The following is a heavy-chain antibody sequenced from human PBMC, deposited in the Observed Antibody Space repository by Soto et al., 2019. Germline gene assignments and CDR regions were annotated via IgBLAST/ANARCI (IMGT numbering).Heavy chain of an antibody. Sequence: QVQLVQSGAEVKKPGASVKVSCKASGYSFTDYYLHWVRQAPGQGLEYLGWNNPKSGGTSYPQKFQGRVTMTRATSINTAYMELSRLRSDDTALYFCARDVAGDDYFDSWGQGTLVTVSS. D-gene: IGHD6-19*01. CDR1: GYSFTDYY. V-gene: IGHV1-2*02. J-gene: IGHJ4*02. CDR3: ARDVAGDDYFDS. CDR2: NNPKSGGT.